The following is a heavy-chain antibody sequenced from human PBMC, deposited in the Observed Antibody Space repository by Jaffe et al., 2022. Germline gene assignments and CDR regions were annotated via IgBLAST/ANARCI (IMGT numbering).Heavy chain of an antibody. D-gene: IGHD6-19*01. J-gene: IGHJ3*02. Sequence: EVQLLESGGGLVQPGGSLRLSCAASGFTFRTYAMSWVRQAPGKGLEWVSAISGNGDSTYYADSVKGRFAISRDNSKNTLYLQMNSLRAEDTAVYYCAKAAPYYSNGWYLDAFDIWGQGTMVTVSS. CDR1: GFTFRTYA. CDR3: AKAAPYYSNGWYLDAFDI. V-gene: IGHV3-23*01. CDR2: ISGNGDST.